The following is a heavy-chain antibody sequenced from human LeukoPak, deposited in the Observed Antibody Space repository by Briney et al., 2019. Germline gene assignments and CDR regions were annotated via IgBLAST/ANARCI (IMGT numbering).Heavy chain of an antibody. CDR2: IYYSGST. J-gene: IGHJ6*03. Sequence: SETLSLTCTVSGGSIRSYYWSWIRQPPGKGLEWIGYIYYSGSTNYNPSLKSRVTISVETSKNQFSLKLSSVTAADTAVYYCARGSDTYYDFWSGYYPAARYYYMDVWGKGTTVTVSS. CDR3: ARGSDTYYDFWSGYYPAARYYYMDV. V-gene: IGHV4-59*01. D-gene: IGHD3-3*01. CDR1: GGSIRSYY.